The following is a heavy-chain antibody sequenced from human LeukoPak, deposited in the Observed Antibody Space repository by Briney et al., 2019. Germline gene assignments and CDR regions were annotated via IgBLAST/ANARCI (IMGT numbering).Heavy chain of an antibody. V-gene: IGHV4-59*01. CDR2: IYYSGST. Sequence: SETLSLTCTVSGGSISSYYWSWIRQPPGKGLEWIGYIYYSGSTNYNPSLKSRVTISVDTSKNQFSLKLSSVTAADTAVYYCARDSSGTFDYWGQGTLVTVSS. D-gene: IGHD6-19*01. J-gene: IGHJ4*02. CDR1: GGSISSYY. CDR3: ARDSSGTFDY.